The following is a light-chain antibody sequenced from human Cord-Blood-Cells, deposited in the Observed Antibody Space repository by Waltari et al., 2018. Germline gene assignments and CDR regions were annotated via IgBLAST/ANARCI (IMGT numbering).Light chain of an antibody. CDR3: AAWDDSLSGWV. J-gene: IGLJ3*02. CDR2: RNN. Sequence: SVLTPPPSASGPPGQRVTISCSGRSSTLGSNYVYWYQQLPGTAPKLLIYRNNQRPSGVPDRFSGSKSGTSASLAISGLRSEDEADYYCAAWDDSLSGWVFGGGTKLTVL. V-gene: IGLV1-47*01. CDR1: SSTLGSNY.